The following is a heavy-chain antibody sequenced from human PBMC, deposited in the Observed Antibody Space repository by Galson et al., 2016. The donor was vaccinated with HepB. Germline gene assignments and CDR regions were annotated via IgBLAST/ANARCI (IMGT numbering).Heavy chain of an antibody. V-gene: IGHV1-2*02. J-gene: IGHJ4*02. CDR2: ISPNSGGT. D-gene: IGHD4-11*01. CDR1: KYTFTVYY. Sequence: SVKVSCKASKYTFTVYYIHWVRLAPGQGLEWMGWISPNSGGTNYAQKFQGRVTMTRDTSITTAYMELSSLRSDDTPVYYCAREAAPGDDYSLAYWGQGTLVTVSS. CDR3: AREAAPGDDYSLAY.